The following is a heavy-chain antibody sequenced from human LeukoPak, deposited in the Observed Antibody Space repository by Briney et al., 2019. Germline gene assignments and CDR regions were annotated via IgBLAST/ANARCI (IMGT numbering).Heavy chain of an antibody. J-gene: IGHJ4*02. D-gene: IGHD1-26*01. CDR1: GFTFSSYS. Sequence: GGSLRLSCAASGFTFSSYSMNWVRQAPGKGLEWVSSISSSSSYIYYADSVKGRFTISRDNAKNSLYLQMNSLRAEDTAVYDCARGTGVVGATKAFDYWGQGTLVTVSS. CDR3: ARGTGVVGATKAFDY. CDR2: ISSSSSYI. V-gene: IGHV3-21*01.